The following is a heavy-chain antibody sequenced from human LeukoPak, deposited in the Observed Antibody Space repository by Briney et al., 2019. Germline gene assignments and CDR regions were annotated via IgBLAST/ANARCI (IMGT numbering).Heavy chain of an antibody. V-gene: IGHV3-30*18. CDR3: AKDSDIAVAGTDDAFDL. CDR1: GFTFSSYG. CDR2: ISYDGSSE. Sequence: GGSLRLSCAASGFTFSSYGMHWVRQAPGKGLQWVAVISYDGSSEYYADSVKGRFIISRDDSKNTLYLQVNSLRAEDTAVYYCAKDSDIAVAGTDDAFDLWGQGTMVTVSS. J-gene: IGHJ3*01. D-gene: IGHD6-19*01.